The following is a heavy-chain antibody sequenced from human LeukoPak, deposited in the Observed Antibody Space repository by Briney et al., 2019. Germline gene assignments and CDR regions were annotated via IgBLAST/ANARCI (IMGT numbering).Heavy chain of an antibody. Sequence: SETLSLTCTVSGGSISSYYWSWLRQPPGKGLEWIGYIYYSGSTNYNPSLKSRVTISVDTSKNQFSLKLSSVTAADTAVYYCAREDGGGAFDIWGQGTMVTVSS. V-gene: IGHV4-59*01. CDR1: GGSISSYY. D-gene: IGHD2-21*01. CDR3: AREDGGGAFDI. CDR2: IYYSGST. J-gene: IGHJ3*02.